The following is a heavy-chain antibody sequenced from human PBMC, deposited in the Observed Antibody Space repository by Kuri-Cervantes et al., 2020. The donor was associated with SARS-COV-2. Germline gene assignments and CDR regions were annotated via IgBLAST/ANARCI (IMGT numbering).Heavy chain of an antibody. J-gene: IGHJ4*02. Sequence: GESMKISCTASGFIFSDYYMTWIRPAPGKVLEWVSNIGPSGTTKYYADSVKGRFTISRDNAKNSLYLQMNSLRAEDTAVYYCARDGGPQWLVHPLDYWGQGTLVTVSS. CDR1: GFIFSDYY. CDR3: ARDGGPQWLVHPLDY. V-gene: IGHV3-11*04. D-gene: IGHD6-19*01. CDR2: IGPSGTTK.